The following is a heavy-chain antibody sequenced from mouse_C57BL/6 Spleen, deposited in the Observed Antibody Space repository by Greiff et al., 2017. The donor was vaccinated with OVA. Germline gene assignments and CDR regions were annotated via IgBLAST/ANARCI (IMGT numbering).Heavy chain of an antibody. J-gene: IGHJ4*01. CDR1: GYTFTSYW. CDR2: IDPSGSYT. Sequence: QVQLQQPGAELVMPGASVKLSCKASGYTFTSYWMHWVKQRPGQGLEWIGEIDPSGSYTNYNQKFKGKSTLSVDKSSSTAYMQLSSLTSEDSAVYYCARSGAMDYWGQGTSVTVSA. V-gene: IGHV1-69*01. CDR3: ARSGAMDY.